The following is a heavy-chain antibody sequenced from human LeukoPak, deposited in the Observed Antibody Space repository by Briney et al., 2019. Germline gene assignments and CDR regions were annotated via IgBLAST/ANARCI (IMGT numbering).Heavy chain of an antibody. J-gene: IGHJ4*02. Sequence: GGSLRLSCAASGFTFSSYSMNWVRQAPGKGLEWVSSISSSSSYIYYADSAKGRFTISRDNAKNSLYLQMNSLRAEDTAVYYCANVAAAGTDYWGQGTLVTVSS. CDR2: ISSSSSYI. CDR3: ANVAAAGTDY. V-gene: IGHV3-21*01. D-gene: IGHD6-13*01. CDR1: GFTFSSYS.